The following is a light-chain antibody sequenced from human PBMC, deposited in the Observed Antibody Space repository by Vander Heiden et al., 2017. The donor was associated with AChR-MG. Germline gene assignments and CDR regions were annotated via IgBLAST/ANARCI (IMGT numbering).Light chain of an antibody. Sequence: DIQMTQPPSTLSASVGDRVSITCRASQSIRSDLAWYQQKPGKAPKLLIYDASSLESGVPSRFSGSGSGTEFTLTISSLQPDDFATYYCQHENSSPWTFGQGTKVEIK. CDR2: DAS. CDR1: QSIRSD. J-gene: IGKJ1*01. V-gene: IGKV1-5*01. CDR3: QHENSSPWT.